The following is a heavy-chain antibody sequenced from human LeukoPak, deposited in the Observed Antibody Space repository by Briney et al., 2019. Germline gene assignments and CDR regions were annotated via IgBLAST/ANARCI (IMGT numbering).Heavy chain of an antibody. V-gene: IGHV1-2*02. Sequence: ASVTVSCKASGYTFTGYYMHWVRQAPGQGLEWMGWINPNNCGTNYAQKFQGRVTMISDTSISTAYMDLIRLRSDDTAVYYCAKGRGCESFSFDCWGQGTLVTVSS. CDR3: AKGRGCESFSFDC. D-gene: IGHD6-19*01. CDR2: INPNNCGT. J-gene: IGHJ4*02. CDR1: GYTFTGYY.